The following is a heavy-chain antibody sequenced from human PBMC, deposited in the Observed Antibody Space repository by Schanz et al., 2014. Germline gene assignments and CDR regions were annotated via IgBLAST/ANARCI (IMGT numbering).Heavy chain of an antibody. D-gene: IGHD6-13*01. Sequence: EVQLVESGGGLVQPGGSLRLSCTASGFTFSDYWMSWVRQAPGKGPEWVANIKHDGSVKDYVDSVEGRFTISSDNSKSTLYLQMSSLRAEDTAVYYCAKSQGSSFDSWGQGTLVTVSS. J-gene: IGHJ4*02. V-gene: IGHV3-7*05. CDR3: AKSQGSSFDS. CDR1: GFTFSDYW. CDR2: IKHDGSVK.